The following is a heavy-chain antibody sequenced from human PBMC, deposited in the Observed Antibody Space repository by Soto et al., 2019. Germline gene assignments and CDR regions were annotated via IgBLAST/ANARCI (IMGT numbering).Heavy chain of an antibody. CDR3: ARDTTTVTSSRFYSGMDV. Sequence: QVQLVESGGGVVQPGRSLRLSCAAPGFTFSSYAMHWVRQAPGKGLEWVAVISYDGSNKYYADSVKGRFTISRDNSKNTLYLQMNSLRAEDTAVYYCARDTTTVTSSRFYSGMDVWGQGTTVTVSS. V-gene: IGHV3-30-3*01. CDR2: ISYDGSNK. CDR1: GFTFSSYA. D-gene: IGHD4-4*01. J-gene: IGHJ6*02.